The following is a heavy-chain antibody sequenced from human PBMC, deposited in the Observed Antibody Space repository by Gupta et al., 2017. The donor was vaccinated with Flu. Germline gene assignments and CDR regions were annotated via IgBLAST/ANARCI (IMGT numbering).Heavy chain of an antibody. J-gene: IGHJ4*02. V-gene: IGHV3-21*01. Sequence: VRQAPEKGLEWVSSSISSSSYIYDADSVKGRFTVARDNAENSLYLQMNSLRAEDTAVYYCARSWEPSGNFDYWGQGTLVTVSS. D-gene: IGHD1-26*01. CDR3: ARSWEPSGNFDY. CDR2: SISSSSYI.